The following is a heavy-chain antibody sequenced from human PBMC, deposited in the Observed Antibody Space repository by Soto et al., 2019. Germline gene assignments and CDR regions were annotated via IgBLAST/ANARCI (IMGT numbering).Heavy chain of an antibody. J-gene: IGHJ2*01. V-gene: IGHV3-23*01. CDR1: GFTFSTYA. D-gene: IGHD2-15*01. CDR3: AKDRSRYCSGGSCYSVRYFDL. CDR2: ISGSGDTT. Sequence: GGSLRLSCAASGFTFSTYAMSWVRQAPGKGLEWVSTISGSGDTTYYADSVKGRFTISRDSSENTLYLQINSLRAEDTAVYYCAKDRSRYCSGGSCYSVRYFDLWGRGTLVTVSS.